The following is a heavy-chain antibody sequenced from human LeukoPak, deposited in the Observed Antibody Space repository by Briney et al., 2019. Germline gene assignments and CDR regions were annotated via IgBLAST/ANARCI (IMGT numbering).Heavy chain of an antibody. CDR1: GGSLSSYY. D-gene: IGHD5-12*01. J-gene: IGHJ4*02. Sequence: SETLSLTCTVSGGSLSSYYWSWIRQPPGKGLWWIGYIYYRGSTNYNPSLKSRVTITVDTSKNQFSLKLSSVTAADTAVYYCASHVDIVATFDYWGQGTLVSVSS. V-gene: IGHV4-59*01. CDR3: ASHVDIVATFDY. CDR2: IYYRGST.